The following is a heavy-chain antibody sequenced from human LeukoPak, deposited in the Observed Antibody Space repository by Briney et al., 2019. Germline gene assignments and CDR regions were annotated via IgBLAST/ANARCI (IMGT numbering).Heavy chain of an antibody. CDR1: GFTFSKYW. CDR2: IKTDGSYT. J-gene: IGHJ6*02. Sequence: GGSLRLSCAASGFTFSKYWMHWVRQAPGKGPVWVSRIKTDGSYTSYADSVKGRFTISRDNAKSTLYLQTNGLRGEDTAVYYCASEEGGLDVWGQGTTVTVSS. V-gene: IGHV3-74*01. CDR3: ASEEGGLDV.